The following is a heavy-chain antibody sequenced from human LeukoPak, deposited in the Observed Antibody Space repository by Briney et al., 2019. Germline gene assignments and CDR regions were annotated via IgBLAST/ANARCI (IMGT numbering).Heavy chain of an antibody. V-gene: IGHV1-2*02. D-gene: IGHD4-17*01. CDR2: FNPYSGAA. CDR1: GYTFTDYY. CDR3: AKDGDYGYAMDV. J-gene: IGHJ4*02. Sequence: ASVKVSCKASGYTFTDYYMHWVRQAPGQGLEWVGSFNPYSGAAKYAQKLQGRVTMTGDTSMSTAYLQLGRVIGDDTAVYYCAKDGDYGYAMDVWGQGSLVTVSS.